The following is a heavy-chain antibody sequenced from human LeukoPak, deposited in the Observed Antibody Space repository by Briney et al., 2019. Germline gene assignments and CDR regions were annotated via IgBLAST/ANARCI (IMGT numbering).Heavy chain of an antibody. CDR3: ATPSSSSWYGFDP. D-gene: IGHD6-13*01. CDR2: IDPNSGGT. V-gene: IGHV1-2*02. J-gene: IGHJ5*02. CDR1: GYPFTGYY. Sequence: ASVKVSCKTSGYPFTGYYIHWVRQAPGQGLEWMGWIDPNSGGTNYAQKFQGRVTMTRDTSISTAYMELSRLTSADTAVYRCATPSSSSWYGFDPWGQGTLVTVSS.